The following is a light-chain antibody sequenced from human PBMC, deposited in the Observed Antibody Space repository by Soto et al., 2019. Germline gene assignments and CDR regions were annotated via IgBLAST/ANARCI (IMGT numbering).Light chain of an antibody. CDR2: GNT. CDR1: SSNIGVGYD. CDR3: QSFDSSLSGPV. V-gene: IGLV1-40*01. J-gene: IGLJ2*01. Sequence: QSVLTQPPSVSGAPVQRVTISCTGSSSNIGVGYDVHWYKKLPGTAPRLIIYGNTNRPSGVPDRFSGSKSGASASLAITGLQGDDEADYYCQSFDSSLSGPVFGGGTKLTVL.